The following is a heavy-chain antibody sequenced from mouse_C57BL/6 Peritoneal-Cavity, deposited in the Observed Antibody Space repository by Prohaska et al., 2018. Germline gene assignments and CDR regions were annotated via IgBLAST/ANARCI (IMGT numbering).Heavy chain of an antibody. Sequence: GAELMKPGASVKMSCKASGYTFTSYWITWVKQRPGQGLEWIGDIYPGSGSTNYNEKFKSKATLTVDTSSSTAYMQLSSLTSEDSAVYYCARTGTGFAYWGQGTLVTVSA. J-gene: IGHJ3*01. CDR2: IYPGSGST. CDR3: ARTGTGFAY. D-gene: IGHD4-1*01. CDR1: GYTFTSYW. V-gene: IGHV1-55*01.